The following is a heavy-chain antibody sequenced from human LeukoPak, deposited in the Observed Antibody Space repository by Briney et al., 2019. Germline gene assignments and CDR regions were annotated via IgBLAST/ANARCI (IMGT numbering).Heavy chain of an antibody. CDR2: IYTSGST. CDR3: ARAPWTVTTFDY. D-gene: IGHD4-17*01. CDR1: GGSISSGSYY. J-gene: IGHJ4*02. Sequence: SQTLSLTCTVSGGSISSGSYYWSWIRQPAGKGLEWIGRIYTSGSTNYNPSLKSRVTISVDTSKNQFSLKLSSVTAADTAVYYCARAPWTVTTFDYWGQGTLVTVSS. V-gene: IGHV4-61*02.